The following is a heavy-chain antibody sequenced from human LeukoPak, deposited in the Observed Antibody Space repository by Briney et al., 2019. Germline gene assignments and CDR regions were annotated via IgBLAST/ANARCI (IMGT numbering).Heavy chain of an antibody. CDR3: ARGGILLWFGELLSRYNWFDP. CDR2: INHSGST. J-gene: IGHJ5*02. CDR1: GGPTLNYY. Sequence: SETLSLTCTVSGGPTLNYYWSWIRQPPGKGLEWIGEINHSGSTNYNPSLKSRVTISVDTSKNQFSLKLSSVTAADTAVYYCARGGILLWFGELLSRYNWFDPWGQGTLVTVSS. V-gene: IGHV4-34*01. D-gene: IGHD3-10*01.